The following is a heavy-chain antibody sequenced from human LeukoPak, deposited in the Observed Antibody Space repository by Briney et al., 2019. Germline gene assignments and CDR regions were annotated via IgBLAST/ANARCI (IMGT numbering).Heavy chain of an antibody. CDR2: ISYDGSNK. D-gene: IGHD6-19*01. Sequence: GRSLRLSCAASGFTFSSYAMHWVRQAPGKGLGWVAVISYDGSNKYYADSVKGRFTISRDNSKNTLYLQMNSLRAEDTAVYYCARDQSSGWYHITDYWGQGTLVTVSS. CDR1: GFTFSSYA. V-gene: IGHV3-30*04. J-gene: IGHJ4*02. CDR3: ARDQSSGWYHITDY.